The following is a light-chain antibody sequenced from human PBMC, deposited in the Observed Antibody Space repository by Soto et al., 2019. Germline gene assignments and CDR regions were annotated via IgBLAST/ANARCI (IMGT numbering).Light chain of an antibody. J-gene: IGKJ2*01. Sequence: EIVLTQSPGTLSLSPGERATLSCRASQSVSSSYLAWYQQKPGQAPRLLIYGASSRATGIPDRFNGSGSGTDFTLTISRLEPEDFAVYYCQQYGSPPNTFGQGTKLEIK. V-gene: IGKV3-20*01. CDR2: GAS. CDR3: QQYGSPPNT. CDR1: QSVSSSY.